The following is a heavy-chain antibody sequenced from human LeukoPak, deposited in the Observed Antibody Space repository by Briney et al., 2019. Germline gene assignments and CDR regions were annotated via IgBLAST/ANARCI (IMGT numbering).Heavy chain of an antibody. J-gene: IGHJ4*02. Sequence: PGGSLRLSCAASGVTFRSYAMSWVRQAPGKGLEWVSAISGSGRDTYYADSVKGRFTISRDTSKNTLYLQMNSLRAEDTAVYYCAHISSSWPDYWGQGTLVTVSS. CDR3: AHISSSWPDY. CDR1: GVTFRSYA. CDR2: ISGSGRDT. D-gene: IGHD6-13*01. V-gene: IGHV3-23*01.